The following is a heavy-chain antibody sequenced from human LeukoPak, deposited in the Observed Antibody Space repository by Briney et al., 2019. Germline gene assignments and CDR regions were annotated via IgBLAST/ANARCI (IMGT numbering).Heavy chain of an antibody. Sequence: SQTLSLTCTVSGDSISTKYYWSWIRQHPGKGLEWIGYIFYSWDTYYNPSFKCRVTISVDTFKNQFSLKVNSVTAADTAVYYCARDSSSLSRYYFDYWGQGTLVTVSS. CDR1: GDSISTKYY. D-gene: IGHD6-13*01. CDR3: ARDSSSLSRYYFDY. J-gene: IGHJ4*02. CDR2: IFYSWDT. V-gene: IGHV4-31*03.